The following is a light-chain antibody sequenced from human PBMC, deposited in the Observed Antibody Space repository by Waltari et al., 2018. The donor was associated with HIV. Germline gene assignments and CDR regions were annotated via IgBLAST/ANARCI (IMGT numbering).Light chain of an antibody. J-gene: IGKJ1*01. CDR3: QQYYSYAET. Sequence: DIQMTQSPSTLYASVGDGVTITCRASRSISTDLAWYQQKPGKAPNLLIYGASTLHSGVPSRFSGSGSGTEFSLTISNLHLYDFATYYCQQYYSYAETFGQGTKVEVK. CDR1: RSISTD. V-gene: IGKV1-5*03. CDR2: GAS.